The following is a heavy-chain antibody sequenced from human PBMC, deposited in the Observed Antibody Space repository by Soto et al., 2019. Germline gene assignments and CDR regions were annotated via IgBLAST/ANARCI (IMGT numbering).Heavy chain of an antibody. CDR3: AGEGVGYDGLFDP. D-gene: IGHD3-16*01. CDR1: GGSISSSNW. Sequence: QVQLQESGPGLVKPSGTLSLTCAVSGGSISSSNWWSWVRQPPGKGLEWIGEIYHSGSTNYNPSRKSRVATSVDKSKSQFALKLSSVTAADTAVYYCAGEGVGYDGLFDPGGQGTLVTVSS. J-gene: IGHJ5*02. CDR2: IYHSGST. V-gene: IGHV4-4*02.